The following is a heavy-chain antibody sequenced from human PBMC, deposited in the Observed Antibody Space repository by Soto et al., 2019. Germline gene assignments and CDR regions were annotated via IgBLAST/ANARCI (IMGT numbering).Heavy chain of an antibody. CDR2: ISAYNGNT. Sequence: GSSVKVSCKASGYPFTSYGISWVRQAPGQGLEWMGWISAYNGNTNYAQKLQGRVTMTTDTSTSTAYMELRSLRSDDTDLYYCARPYYDFSRCYYITPHLSAMGCRGQATSATVFS. V-gene: IGHV1-18*01. D-gene: IGHD3-3*01. CDR3: ARPYYDFSRCYYITPHLSAMGC. CDR1: GYPFTSYG. J-gene: IGHJ6*02.